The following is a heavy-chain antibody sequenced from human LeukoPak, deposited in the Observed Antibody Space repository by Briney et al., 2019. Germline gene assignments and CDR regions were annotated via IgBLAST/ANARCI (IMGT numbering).Heavy chain of an antibody. CDR1: GYSISSGYY. CDR2: IYYSGST. D-gene: IGHD6-6*01. Sequence: SETLSLTCTVSGYSISSGYYWGWIRQPPGKGLEWIGSIYYSGSTYYNPSLKSRVTLSVHTSKNQFSLNLSSVTAADTAVYYCARHRIIAAIGAFDSWGQGALVTVSS. V-gene: IGHV4-38-2*02. CDR3: ARHRIIAAIGAFDS. J-gene: IGHJ4*02.